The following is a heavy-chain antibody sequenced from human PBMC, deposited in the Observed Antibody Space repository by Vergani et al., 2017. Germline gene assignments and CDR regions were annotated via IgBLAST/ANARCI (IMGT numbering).Heavy chain of an antibody. V-gene: IGHV4-59*01. CDR3: ARGGGGGNDYFDY. CDR2: IYYSGST. CDR1: GGSISSYY. Sequence: QVQLQESGPGLEKPSEILSLTCTVSGGSISSYYWSWIRQPPGKGLEWIGYIYYSGSTNYNPSLQSRVTVTVDTSKNQFSLKLSSVTAADTAVYYCARGGGGGNDYFDYWGQGTLVTVSS. D-gene: IGHD2-15*01. J-gene: IGHJ4*02.